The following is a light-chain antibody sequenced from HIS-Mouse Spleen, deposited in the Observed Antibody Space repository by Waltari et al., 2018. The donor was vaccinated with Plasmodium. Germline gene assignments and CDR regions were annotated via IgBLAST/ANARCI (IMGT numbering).Light chain of an antibody. CDR3: QQSYSTWT. J-gene: IGKJ1*01. CDR1: QSISSY. CDR2: SAS. Sequence: DIQMTQSPSSLSASVGDRVTITCRASQSISSYLNWYQQKPGKAPNLLIYSASSLQSGVPSRFSGSGSVTDFTLTISSLQPEDFATYYWQQSYSTWTFGQGTKVEIK. V-gene: IGKV1-39*01.